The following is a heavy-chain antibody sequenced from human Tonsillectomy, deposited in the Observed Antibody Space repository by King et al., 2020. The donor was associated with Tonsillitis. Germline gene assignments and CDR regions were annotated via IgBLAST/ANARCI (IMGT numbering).Heavy chain of an antibody. CDR1: GFTFSSSA. CDR3: AAGVFDFWSGYDMDV. J-gene: IGHJ6*02. Sequence: QLVQSGPEVKKPGTSVKVSCKASGFTFSSSAAQWVRQARGQRLEWIGWIVVGSGNTNYAQKFQERVTITRDMSTSTAYMELSSLRSEDTAVYYCAAGVFDFWSGYDMDVWGQGTTVTVSS. CDR2: IVVGSGNT. D-gene: IGHD3-3*01. V-gene: IGHV1-58*01.